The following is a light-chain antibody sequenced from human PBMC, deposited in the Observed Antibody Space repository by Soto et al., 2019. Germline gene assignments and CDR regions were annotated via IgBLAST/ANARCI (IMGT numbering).Light chain of an antibody. CDR1: SSDVGDYNY. CDR3: CSYAGTYTVV. V-gene: IGLV2-11*01. Sequence: QSALTQPRSVSGSTGQSVTISCTGTSSDVGDYNYVSWYQQHPGKAPKFIIYEVSKRPSGVPDRFSGSKSGNTASLTISGLQAEDEADYYCCSYAGTYTVVFGGRTKVTVL. CDR2: EVS. J-gene: IGLJ2*01.